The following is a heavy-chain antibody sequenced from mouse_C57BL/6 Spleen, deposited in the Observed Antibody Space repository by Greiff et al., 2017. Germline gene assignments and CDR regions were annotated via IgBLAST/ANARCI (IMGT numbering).Heavy chain of an antibody. J-gene: IGHJ2*01. CDR2: IRNKANGYTT. V-gene: IGHV7-3*01. CDR3: ARPTSSYGDFDY. D-gene: IGHD1-1*01. Sequence: EVKLQESGGGLVQPGGSLSLSCAASGFTFTDYYMSWVRQPPGKALEWLGFIRNKANGYTTEYSASVKGRFTISRDNSQSILYLQMNALRAEDSATYYCARPTSSYGDFDYWGQGTTLTVSS. CDR1: GFTFTDYY.